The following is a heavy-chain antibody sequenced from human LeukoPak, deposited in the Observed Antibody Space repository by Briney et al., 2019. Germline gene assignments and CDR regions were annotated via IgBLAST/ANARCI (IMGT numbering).Heavy chain of an antibody. V-gene: IGHV3-23*01. CDR2: ITGAGTST. CDR3: ARKVAVAMDLDY. J-gene: IGHJ4*02. Sequence: GGSLRLSCVASGFTFKSYGMTWVRQVPGKGLEWLSSITGAGTSTKYADSVNGRFTISMDNSKNTLSLQMTGLRAEDTAVYYCARKVAVAMDLDYWGQGTLVTVSS. D-gene: IGHD5-18*01. CDR1: GFTFKSYG.